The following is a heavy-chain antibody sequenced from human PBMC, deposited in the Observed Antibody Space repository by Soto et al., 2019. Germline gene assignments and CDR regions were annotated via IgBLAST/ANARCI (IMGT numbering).Heavy chain of an antibody. D-gene: IGHD4-4*01. CDR3: ARSEEMLQFPDYYGMDV. V-gene: IGHV1-3*01. J-gene: IGHJ6*02. CDR1: GYTFTSYA. CDR2: INAGNGNT. Sequence: QVQLVQSGAEVKKPGASVKVSCKASGYTFTSYAMHWVRQAPGQRLEWMGWINAGNGNTKYSQKFQGRVTITRDTSASTAYMELSSLRSEDTAVYYCARSEEMLQFPDYYGMDVWGQGTTVTVSS.